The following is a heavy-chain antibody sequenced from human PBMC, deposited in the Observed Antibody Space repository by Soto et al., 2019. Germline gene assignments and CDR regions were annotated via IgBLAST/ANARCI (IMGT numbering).Heavy chain of an antibody. CDR1: GFTFGLYE. V-gene: IGHV3-48*03. D-gene: IGHD2-21*02. Sequence: GGSLRLSCIASGFTFGLYEMNWVRQAPGKGLEWLSFISHSGGAIHYADSVKGRFTVSRYNAKNSLYLEMNNLRVEDTGVYYFRKDGGGLVVVTTLGLDLWGQGKLVTGS. J-gene: IGHJ4*02. CDR2: ISHSGGAI. CDR3: RKDGGGLVVVTTLGLDL.